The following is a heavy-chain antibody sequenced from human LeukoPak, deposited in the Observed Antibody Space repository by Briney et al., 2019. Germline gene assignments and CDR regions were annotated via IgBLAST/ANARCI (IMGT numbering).Heavy chain of an antibody. CDR1: GGSISSYY. CDR3: ASHSGSTEGWFDP. J-gene: IGHJ5*02. D-gene: IGHD1-26*01. Sequence: SETLSLTCTVSGGSISSYYWSWIRQPPGKGLEWIGYIYYSGSTNYNPSLKSRVTISVDTSKNQFSLKLSSVTAADTAVYYCASHSGSTEGWFDPWGQGTLVTVSS. CDR2: IYYSGST. V-gene: IGHV4-59*01.